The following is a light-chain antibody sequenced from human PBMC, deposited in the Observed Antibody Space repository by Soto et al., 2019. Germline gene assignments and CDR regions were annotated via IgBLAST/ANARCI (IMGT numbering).Light chain of an antibody. CDR3: QQYNNWPLT. J-gene: IGKJ4*01. CDR1: QSVNSN. CDR2: GAS. V-gene: IGKV3-15*01. Sequence: EIVLTQSPATLSVSPGERATLSCRASQSVNSNLAWYQQKPGQAPRLLIYGASTRATGIPARFSGSGSGTEFTVTISSLQSEDVAVYYCQQYNNWPLTFGGGTKVEIK.